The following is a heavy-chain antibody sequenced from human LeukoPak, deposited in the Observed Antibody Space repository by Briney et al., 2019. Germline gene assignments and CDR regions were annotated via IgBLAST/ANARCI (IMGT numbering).Heavy chain of an antibody. Sequence: ASETLSLTCTVSGGSISSYYWSWIRQPPGKGLEWIGYIYYSGSTNYNPSLKSRVTISVDTSKNQFSLKLSSVTAADTAVYYCAIHSGSFDFDYWGQGTLVTVSS. CDR1: GGSISSYY. CDR2: IYYSGST. V-gene: IGHV4-59*01. D-gene: IGHD1-26*01. J-gene: IGHJ4*02. CDR3: AIHSGSFDFDY.